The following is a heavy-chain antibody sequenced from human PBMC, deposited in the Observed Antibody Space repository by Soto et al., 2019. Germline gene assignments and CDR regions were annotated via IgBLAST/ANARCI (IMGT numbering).Heavy chain of an antibody. CDR1: GFTFSLYS. CDR3: VRARATDSRPDY. J-gene: IGHJ4*02. Sequence: PVGSLRLSCEASGFTFSLYSMVWVRQAPGEGLEWVSSISSSSSYIYYADSLKGRISISRDNAKNSLYLQMDSLRVEDTATYYCVRARATDSRPDYWGQGTLVTVSS. D-gene: IGHD3-22*01. V-gene: IGHV3-21*01. CDR2: ISSSSSYI.